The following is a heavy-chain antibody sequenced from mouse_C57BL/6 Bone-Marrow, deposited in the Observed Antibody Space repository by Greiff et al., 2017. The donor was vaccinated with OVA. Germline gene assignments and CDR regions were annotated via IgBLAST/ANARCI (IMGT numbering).Heavy chain of an antibody. V-gene: IGHV1-63*01. Sequence: VQLKQSGAELVRPGTSVKMSCKASGYTFTNYWIGWAKQRPGHGLEWIGDIYPGGGYTNYNEKFKGKATLTADKSSSTAYMQFSSLTSEDSAIYYCARAGYSPFDYWGQGTTLTVSS. CDR2: IYPGGGYT. CDR1: GYTFTNYW. J-gene: IGHJ2*01. CDR3: ARAGYSPFDY. D-gene: IGHD2-12*01.